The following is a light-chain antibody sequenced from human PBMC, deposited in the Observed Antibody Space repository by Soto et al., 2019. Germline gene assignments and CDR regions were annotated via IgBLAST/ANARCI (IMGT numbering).Light chain of an antibody. CDR1: QSILYTSINKNY. CDR3: QQYYSTPQKYT. CDR2: WTS. J-gene: IGKJ2*01. V-gene: IGKV4-1*01. Sequence: DIVMTQSPDSLAVSLGERATINCKSSQSILYTSINKNYLAWYQQKPRQSPKLLIYWTSTRESGVPDRFGGSGSGTDFTLTISSLQAEDVAVYYCQQYYSTPQKYTFGQGTKLEIK.